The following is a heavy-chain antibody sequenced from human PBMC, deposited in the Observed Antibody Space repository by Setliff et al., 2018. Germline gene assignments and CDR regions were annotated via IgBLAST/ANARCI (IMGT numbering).Heavy chain of an antibody. Sequence: PGGSLRLSCAASGFIFSDYYMSWIRQTPGKGLEWVAYISRGATTTYYPDSVKGRFTISRDNAKKSVDLQMNSLRAEDTAVYYCATKAVAGTGGQGTLVTVSS. D-gene: IGHD6-19*01. CDR2: ISRGATTT. CDR1: GFIFSDYY. CDR3: ATKAVAGT. J-gene: IGHJ4*02. V-gene: IGHV3-11*01.